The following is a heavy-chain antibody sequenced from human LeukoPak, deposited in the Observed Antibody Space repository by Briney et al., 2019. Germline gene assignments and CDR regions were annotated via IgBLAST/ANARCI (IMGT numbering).Heavy chain of an antibody. V-gene: IGHV4-4*02. D-gene: IGHD6-13*01. CDR1: GGSISSSNW. CDR2: IYHSGST. J-gene: IGHJ3*02. Sequence: PSETLSLTCAVSGGSISSSNWWSWVRQPPGKGLEWIGEIYHSGSTYYNPSLNSRLTISVDTSKNQFSLKLSSVTAADTAVYYCARIPGIVAAGTSPNSFDMWGQGTMVTVSS. CDR3: ARIPGIVAAGTSPNSFDM.